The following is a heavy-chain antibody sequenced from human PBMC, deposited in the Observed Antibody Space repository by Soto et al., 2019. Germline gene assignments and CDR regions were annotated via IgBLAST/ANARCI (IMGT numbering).Heavy chain of an antibody. D-gene: IGHD3-3*01. Sequence: EVQLLESGGGLVQPGGSLRLSCAASGFTFSSYAMSWVRQAPGKGLEWVSAISGSGGSTYYADSVKGRFTISRDNSKNTLYLQMNSLRAEDTAVYHCAKALLIVITSELEGYGMDVWGQGTTVTVSS. J-gene: IGHJ6*02. CDR3: AKALLIVITSELEGYGMDV. CDR1: GFTFSSYA. CDR2: ISGSGGST. V-gene: IGHV3-23*01.